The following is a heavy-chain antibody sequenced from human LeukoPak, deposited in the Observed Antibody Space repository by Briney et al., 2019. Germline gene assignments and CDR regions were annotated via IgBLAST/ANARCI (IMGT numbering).Heavy chain of an antibody. D-gene: IGHD6-19*01. J-gene: IGHJ4*02. Sequence: ASVKVSCKASGYTFTSYGISWVREAPGQGLEWMGIMNPSGGSRTYAQTFPGRVTMTRDTSTRTVYMELSSVRCEDTAVYYCARDHGSSGFTDCWGQGTLVTVSS. CDR1: GYTFTSYG. CDR2: MNPSGGSR. V-gene: IGHV1-46*01. CDR3: ARDHGSSGFTDC.